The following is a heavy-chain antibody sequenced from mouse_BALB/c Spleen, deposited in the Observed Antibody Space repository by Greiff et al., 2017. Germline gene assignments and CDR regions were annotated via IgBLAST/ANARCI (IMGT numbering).Heavy chain of an antibody. D-gene: IGHD2-1*01. CDR1: GFTFSSYA. CDR2: ISSGGSYT. CDR3: ARDGNPHYYAMDY. V-gene: IGHV5-9-4*01. J-gene: IGHJ4*01. Sequence: EVQVVESGGGLVKPGGSLKLSCAASGFTFSSYAMSWVRQSPEKRLEWVAEISSGGSYTYYPDTVTGRFTISRDNAKNTLYLEMSSLRSEDTAMYYCARDGNPHYYAMDYWGQGTSVTVSS.